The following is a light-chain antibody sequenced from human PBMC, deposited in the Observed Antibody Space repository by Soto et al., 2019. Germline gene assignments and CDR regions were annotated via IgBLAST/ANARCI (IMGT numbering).Light chain of an antibody. CDR1: QSIGSW. V-gene: IGKV1-5*03. Sequence: DIQMTQSPSTLSASVGDRVTITCRASQSIGSWLAWYQQKPGKAPKLLIYKASSLESGVPSRFSGSGSGTEFTLTISSLQPDDFTTYYSQQYNSYPYTFGQGTKLEIK. J-gene: IGKJ2*01. CDR2: KAS. CDR3: QQYNSYPYT.